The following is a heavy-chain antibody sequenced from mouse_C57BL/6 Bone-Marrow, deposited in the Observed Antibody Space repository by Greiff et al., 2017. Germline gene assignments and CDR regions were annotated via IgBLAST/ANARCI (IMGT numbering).Heavy chain of an antibody. CDR2: IDPNSGGT. CDR1: GYTFTSYW. CDR3: AQLGFDY. V-gene: IGHV1-72*01. Sequence: VKLQQPGAELVKPGASVKLSCKASGYTFTSYWMHWVKQRPGRGLEWIGRIDPNSGGTKYNEKFKSKATLTVDTPSSTAYMQLSILTSEDSAVYYCAQLGFDYWGQGTTLTVSS. D-gene: IGHD4-1*02. J-gene: IGHJ2*01.